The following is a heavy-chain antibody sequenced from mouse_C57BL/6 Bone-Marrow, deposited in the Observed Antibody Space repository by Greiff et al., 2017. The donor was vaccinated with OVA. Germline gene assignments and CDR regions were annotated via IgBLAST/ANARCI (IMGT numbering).Heavy chain of an antibody. Sequence: FNIKDYYMHWVTQRTEQGLEWTGRIDPEDGETKSAPKFQGKAPITADTSSNTAYLQLSSLTSEDAAVYYCARYGSSYVFADWGQGTLVTVSA. CDR2: IDPEDGET. CDR3: ARYGSSYVFAD. D-gene: IGHD1-1*01. V-gene: IGHV14-2*01. CDR1: FNIKDYY. J-gene: IGHJ3*01.